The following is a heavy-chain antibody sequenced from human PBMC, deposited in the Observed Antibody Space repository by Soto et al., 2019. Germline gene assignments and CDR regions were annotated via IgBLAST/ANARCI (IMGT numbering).Heavy chain of an antibody. J-gene: IGHJ5*01. V-gene: IGHV4-59*01. D-gene: IGHD3-10*02. CDR1: GGSINTYY. Sequence: SETLSLTCAVSGGSINTYYWSWVRQSPGKGLEWIGNIHHSGSTNYNPSLNSRVTISIDTSKNKLSLWLNSVTAADTAVYYCARVVDSRYGICSFSFDSWGQGTLLTVSS. CDR2: IHHSGST. CDR3: ARVVDSRYGICSFSFDS.